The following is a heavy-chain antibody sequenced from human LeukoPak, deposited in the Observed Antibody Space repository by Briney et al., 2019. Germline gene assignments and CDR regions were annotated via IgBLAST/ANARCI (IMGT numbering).Heavy chain of an antibody. CDR2: IYYSGST. J-gene: IGHJ4*02. V-gene: IGHV4-30-4*08. Sequence: SETLSLTCTVSGGSISSGDYYWSWIRQPPGKGREWIGYIYYSGSTYYNPSLKSRVTISVDTSKNQFSLKLSSVTAADTAVYYCARDGGSDSSGYHYWGQGTLVTVSS. CDR1: GGSISSGDYY. D-gene: IGHD3-22*01. CDR3: ARDGGSDSSGYHY.